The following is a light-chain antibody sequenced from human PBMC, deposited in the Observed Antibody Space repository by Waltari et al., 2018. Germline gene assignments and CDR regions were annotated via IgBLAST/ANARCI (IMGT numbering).Light chain of an antibody. CDR1: SSDVGLQNS. CDR2: DVS. Sequence: QSAMTQPASVSGSPTQSTTLSCTGTSSDVGLQNSVFWYQQHPGKAPKLIMYDVSQRPSGVPDRFSGSRSGNTASLTFTGLRAGDEADYSCNSYTGGGSWVFGGGTKLSVL. V-gene: IGLV2-14*01. CDR3: NSYTGGGSWV. J-gene: IGLJ3*02.